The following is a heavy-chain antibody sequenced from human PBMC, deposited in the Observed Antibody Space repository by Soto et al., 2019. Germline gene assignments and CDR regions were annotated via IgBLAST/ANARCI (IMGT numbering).Heavy chain of an antibody. D-gene: IGHD2-8*01. J-gene: IGHJ5*02. CDR2: IYYSGTS. CDR1: GGSISDDTYY. CDR3: ARLHCTNPGCVPLDP. V-gene: IGHV4-39*01. Sequence: SETLSLTCTVSGGSISDDTYYWGWIRQPPGKGLEWIGSIYYSGTSSYNPSLESRVTMSVDTSKKQLSLRLRSVTATDTAVYYCARLHCTNPGCVPLDPWGHGNLVTISS.